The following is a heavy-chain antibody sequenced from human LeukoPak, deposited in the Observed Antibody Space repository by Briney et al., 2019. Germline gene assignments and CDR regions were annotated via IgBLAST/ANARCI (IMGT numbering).Heavy chain of an antibody. D-gene: IGHD4-17*01. V-gene: IGHV3-11*01. CDR3: AKAGASGDYPLLYFYYTDV. J-gene: IGHJ6*03. CDR2: IRRRVSST. CDR1: GFDFSDYY. Sequence: GGSLRLSCESSGFDFSDYYMGWIRQTPAKGLEWVSFIRRRVSSTYYADSVKGRFTISRDNAKNSLFLQMDSLRRDDTAKYYCAKAGASGDYPLLYFYYTDVWGQGTTVTVSS.